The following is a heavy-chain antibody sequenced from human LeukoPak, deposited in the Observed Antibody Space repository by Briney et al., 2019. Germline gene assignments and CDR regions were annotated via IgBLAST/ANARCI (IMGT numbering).Heavy chain of an antibody. CDR2: IYTSGTT. J-gene: IGHJ6*03. CDR1: GGSISSGSFS. D-gene: IGHD5-18*01. V-gene: IGHV4-61*02. CDR3: ARDRGYNYGFHYMDV. Sequence: SETLSLTCAVSGGSISSGSFSWSWIRQPAGKGLEWIGRIYTSGTTSYNPSLKSRVTISLDTSKNQFSLKLSSVTAADTAVYYCARDRGYNYGFHYMDVWGKGTTVTVSS.